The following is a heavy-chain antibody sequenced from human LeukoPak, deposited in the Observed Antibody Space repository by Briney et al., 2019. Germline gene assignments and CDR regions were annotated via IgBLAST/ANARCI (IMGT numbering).Heavy chain of an antibody. J-gene: IGHJ4*02. Sequence: GGSLRLSCAASGFTFSDYSMNWVRQAPGKGLEWVSSISGRSSFIYYADSVKGRFTISRDNAKNSLYLQMNSLRAEDTAVYYCAKGNKREQWLANLDYWGQGTLVTVSS. D-gene: IGHD6-19*01. CDR2: ISGRSSFI. CDR3: AKGNKREQWLANLDY. V-gene: IGHV3-21*04. CDR1: GFTFSDYS.